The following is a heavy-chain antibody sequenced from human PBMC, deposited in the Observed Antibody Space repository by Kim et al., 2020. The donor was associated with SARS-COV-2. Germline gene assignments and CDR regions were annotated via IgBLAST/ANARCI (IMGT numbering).Heavy chain of an antibody. V-gene: IGHV3-74*01. Sequence: GGSLRLSCAASGFTFSSYWMHWVRQAPGKGLVWVSRVSGNGSITHYADSVKGRFTISRDNAKNTLYLQMNHLRAEDTAIYYCNCGMDVWGQGTTVIVS. CDR3: NCGMDV. J-gene: IGHJ6*02. CDR1: GFTFSSYW. CDR2: VSGNGSIT.